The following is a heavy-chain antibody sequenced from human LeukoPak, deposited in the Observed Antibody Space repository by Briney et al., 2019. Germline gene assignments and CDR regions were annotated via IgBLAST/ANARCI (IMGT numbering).Heavy chain of an antibody. J-gene: IGHJ4*02. V-gene: IGHV3-7*01. Sequence: GGSLRLSCAASGFTFSSYWMSWVRQAPGKGLEWVANIKQDGSEKYYVDSVKGRFTISRDNAKNSLYLQMNSLRAEDTAVYYCAKDFLGGVVITPHFDYWGQGTLVTVSS. D-gene: IGHD3-3*01. CDR3: AKDFLGGVVITPHFDY. CDR2: IKQDGSEK. CDR1: GFTFSSYW.